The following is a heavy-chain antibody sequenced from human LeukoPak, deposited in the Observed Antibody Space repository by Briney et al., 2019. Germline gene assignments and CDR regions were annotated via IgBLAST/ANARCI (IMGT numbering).Heavy chain of an antibody. V-gene: IGHV3-53*01. CDR2: IYSGGST. D-gene: IGHD5-18*01. Sequence: GGSLRLSCAASGFTVSSNHMSWVRPAPGKGLEWVSVIYSGGSTYYADSVKGRFTISRDNSKNTLYLQMNSLSAEDTAVYYCARGVGVGYSYGLAYFDYWGQGTLVTVSS. CDR1: GFTVSSNH. CDR3: ARGVGVGYSYGLAYFDY. J-gene: IGHJ4*02.